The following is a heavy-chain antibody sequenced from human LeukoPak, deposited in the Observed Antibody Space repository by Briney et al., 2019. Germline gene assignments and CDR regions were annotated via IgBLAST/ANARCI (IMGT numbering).Heavy chain of an antibody. CDR1: GLTFSDYS. D-gene: IGHD3-10*01. Sequence: GGSLRLSCVASGLTFSDYSINWVRRAPGKGLEWVSSINSTSTSIYYADAVSGRFTISRDNAKSSMYLQMDSLRAEDTAVYYCVRLRRNSDRSYYYYYYDSWGQGILVTVSS. J-gene: IGHJ5*01. CDR3: VRLRRNSDRSYYYYYYDS. CDR2: INSTSTSI. V-gene: IGHV3-21*01.